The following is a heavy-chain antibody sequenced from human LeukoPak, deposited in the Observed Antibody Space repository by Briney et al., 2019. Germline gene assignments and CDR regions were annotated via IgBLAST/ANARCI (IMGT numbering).Heavy chain of an antibody. Sequence: ASVKVSCKASGYTFTSFGISWVRQAPGQGLEWMGWISAYNGNTDYAQKLQGRVTMTTETSTNTAYMELRGLRSGDTAIYFCARGGADYDIWSGHYLGYWGQGTLVTVSS. CDR3: ARGGADYDIWSGHYLGY. D-gene: IGHD3-3*01. V-gene: IGHV1-18*01. CDR1: GYTFTSFG. J-gene: IGHJ4*02. CDR2: ISAYNGNT.